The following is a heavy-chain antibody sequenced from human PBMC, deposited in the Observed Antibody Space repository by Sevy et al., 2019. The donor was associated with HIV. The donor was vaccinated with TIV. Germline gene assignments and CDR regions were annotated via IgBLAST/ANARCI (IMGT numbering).Heavy chain of an antibody. V-gene: IGHV3-23*01. Sequence: GGSLRLSCAASGFTFRNYVMHWVRQPPGKGLEWVSVISDGGGTTYYADSVKGRFTISRDDSKSTLYLQMNSLRVEDTAVYFCAKRVAGALAALDIWGQGTMVTVSS. CDR3: AKRVAGALAALDI. J-gene: IGHJ3*02. D-gene: IGHD3-10*01. CDR2: ISDGGGTT. CDR1: GFTFRNYV.